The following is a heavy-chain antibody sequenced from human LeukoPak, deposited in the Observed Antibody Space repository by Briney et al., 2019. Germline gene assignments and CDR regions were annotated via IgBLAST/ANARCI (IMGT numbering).Heavy chain of an antibody. CDR3: ARALEAAAGTYNDAFDI. Sequence: GGSLRLSCAASGFTFSSYSMNWVRQAPGKGLEWVSSISSSSSYIYYADSLKGRFTISRDNAKNSLYLQMNGLRAEDTAVYYCARALEAAAGTYNDAFDIWGQGTMATVSS. CDR2: ISSSSSYI. V-gene: IGHV3-21*01. D-gene: IGHD6-13*01. CDR1: GFTFSSYS. J-gene: IGHJ3*02.